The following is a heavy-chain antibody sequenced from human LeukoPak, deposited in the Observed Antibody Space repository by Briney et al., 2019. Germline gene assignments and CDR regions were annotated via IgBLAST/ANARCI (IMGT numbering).Heavy chain of an antibody. CDR3: AKDAYYYDSSGYYDGGSFDY. CDR2: ISGSGGST. CDR1: GFTFSSYA. D-gene: IGHD3-22*01. Sequence: GGSLRLSCAASGFTFSSYAMSWVRQAPGKGLEWVSAISGSGGSTYYADSVKGRFTISRDNSKNTLYLQMNSLRAEDTAVYYCAKDAYYYDSSGYYDGGSFDYWGQGTRVTVSS. V-gene: IGHV3-23*01. J-gene: IGHJ4*02.